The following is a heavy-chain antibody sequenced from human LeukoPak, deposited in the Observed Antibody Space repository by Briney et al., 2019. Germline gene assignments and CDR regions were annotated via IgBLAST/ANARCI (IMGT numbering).Heavy chain of an antibody. J-gene: IGHJ4*02. Sequence: SSETLSLTCTVSGGSISSGGYYWSWIRQHPGKGLEWIGYIYYSGSTYYNPSLKSRVTISVDTSKNQFSLKLSSVTAADTAVYYCARDGGSGYDDYWGQGTLVTVSS. CDR2: IYYSGST. V-gene: IGHV4-31*03. CDR3: ARDGGSGYDDY. D-gene: IGHD5-12*01. CDR1: GGSISSGGYY.